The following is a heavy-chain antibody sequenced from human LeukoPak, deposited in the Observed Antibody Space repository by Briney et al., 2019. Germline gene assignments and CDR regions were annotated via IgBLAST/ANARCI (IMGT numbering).Heavy chain of an antibody. J-gene: IGHJ4*02. CDR3: TSYYYDNGGHGGDY. Sequence: SETLSLTCTVSGYSISSGYYWGWIRQPPGKGLEWIGNIYHSGSTYYNPSLKSRVTISVDTSKNQFSLKLSSVTAADTAVYYCTSYYYDNGGHGGDYWGQGTLVTVSS. V-gene: IGHV4-38-2*02. D-gene: IGHD3-22*01. CDR2: IYHSGST. CDR1: GYSISSGYY.